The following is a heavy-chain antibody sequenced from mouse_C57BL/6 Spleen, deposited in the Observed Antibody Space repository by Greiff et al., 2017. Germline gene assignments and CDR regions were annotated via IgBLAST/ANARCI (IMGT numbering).Heavy chain of an antibody. CDR3: VYDDYYVGFAY. J-gene: IGHJ3*01. Sequence: EVQLQQSGPELVKPGASVKMSCKASGYTFTDYYMHWVKQSHGQGLEWIGYITPNNGGTSYNQKFKGKATLTVNKSSRTAYMELRSLTSEDSAVYYCVYDDYYVGFAYWGQGTLVTVSA. D-gene: IGHD2-3*01. V-gene: IGHV1-22*01. CDR2: ITPNNGGT. CDR1: GYTFTDYY.